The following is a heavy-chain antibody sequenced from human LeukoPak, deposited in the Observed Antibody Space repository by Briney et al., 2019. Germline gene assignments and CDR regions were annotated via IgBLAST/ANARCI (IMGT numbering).Heavy chain of an antibody. CDR1: GYTFNGYY. D-gene: IGHD2-2*01. CDR3: ARYREYQLLRARRGAFDI. J-gene: IGHJ3*02. CDR2: INPNSGGT. Sequence: ASVKVSCKASGYTFNGYYMHWVRQAPGQGLEWMGWINPNSGGTNYAQKFQGRVTMTRDTSISTAYMELSRLRSDDTAVYYCARYREYQLLRARRGAFDIWGQGTMVTVSS. V-gene: IGHV1-2*02.